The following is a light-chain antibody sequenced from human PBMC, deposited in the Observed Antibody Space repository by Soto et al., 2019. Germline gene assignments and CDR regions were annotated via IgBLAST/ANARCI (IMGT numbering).Light chain of an antibody. V-gene: IGLV2-23*01. CDR1: SSDVGSDNL. CDR2: EGS. Sequence: QSALTQPASVSGSPGQSSTISYTGTSSDVGSDNLVSWYQQHPGKAPKLMIYEGSKRPSGISNRFSGSKAGNTASLTISGLQAEDEAEYYCCSYADSSRIYVFGSGTKVTVL. J-gene: IGLJ1*01. CDR3: CSYADSSRIYV.